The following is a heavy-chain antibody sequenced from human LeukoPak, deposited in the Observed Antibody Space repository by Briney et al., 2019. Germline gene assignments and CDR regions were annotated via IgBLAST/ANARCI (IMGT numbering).Heavy chain of an antibody. CDR3: ARPQPDYGSPSHYYMDV. CDR1: GGSISSSSYY. CDR2: FYYSGST. J-gene: IGHJ6*03. V-gene: IGHV4-39*01. Sequence: SETLSLTCTVSGGSISSSSYYWGWIRQPPGKGLEWIGSFYYSGSTYYNPSLKSRVTISVDTSKNQFSLKLSSVTAADTAVYYCARPQPDYGSPSHYYMDVWGKGTTVTVSS. D-gene: IGHD4-17*01.